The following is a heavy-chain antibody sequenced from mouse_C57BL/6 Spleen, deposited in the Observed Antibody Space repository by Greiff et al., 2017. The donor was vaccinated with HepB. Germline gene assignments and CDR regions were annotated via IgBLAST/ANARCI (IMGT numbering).Heavy chain of an antibody. V-gene: IGHV1-80*01. J-gene: IGHJ1*03. CDR2: IYPGDGDT. CDR3: AREGGGSSSWYFDV. CDR1: GYAFSSYW. Sequence: VQLQQSGAELVKPGASVKISCKASGYAFSSYWMNWVKQRPGKGLEWIGQIYPGDGDTNYNGKFKGKATLTADKSSSTAYMQLSSLTSEDSAVYFCAREGGGSSSWYFDVWGTGTTVTVSS. D-gene: IGHD1-1*01.